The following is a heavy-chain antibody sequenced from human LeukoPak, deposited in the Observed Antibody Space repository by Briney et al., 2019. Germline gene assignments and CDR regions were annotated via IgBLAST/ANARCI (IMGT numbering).Heavy chain of an antibody. V-gene: IGHV3-7*01. CDR3: ARRLYDSSGYYYYY. CDR2: IKQDGSEK. Sequence: PGGSLRLSCAASGFTFSTYWMSWVRQAPGKGLEWVAIIKQDGSEKYYVDSVKGRFTISRDSAKNSLYLQMNSLRAEDTAVYYCARRLYDSSGYYYYYWGQGTLVTVSS. CDR1: GFTFSTYW. J-gene: IGHJ4*02. D-gene: IGHD3-22*01.